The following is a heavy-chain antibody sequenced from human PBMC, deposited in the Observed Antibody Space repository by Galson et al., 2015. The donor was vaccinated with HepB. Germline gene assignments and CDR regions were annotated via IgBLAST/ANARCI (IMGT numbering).Heavy chain of an antibody. CDR1: GYTFTSYA. V-gene: IGHV7-4-1*02. Sequence: SVKVSCKASGYTFTSYAMNWVRQAPGQGLEWMGWINTNTGNPTYAQGFTGRFVFSLDTSVSTAYLQISSLKAEDTAVYYCARPHPLTASDIAAAGRAFGMDVWGQGTTVTVSS. J-gene: IGHJ6*02. D-gene: IGHD6-13*01. CDR2: INTNTGNP. CDR3: ARPHPLTASDIAAAGRAFGMDV.